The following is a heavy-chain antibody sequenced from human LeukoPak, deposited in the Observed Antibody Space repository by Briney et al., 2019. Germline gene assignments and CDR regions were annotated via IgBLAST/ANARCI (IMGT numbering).Heavy chain of an antibody. CDR2: IWYDGSNK. Sequence: GGSLRLSCAASGFTFSTYGMHWVRQAPGKGLEWVAVIWYDGSNKYYADSVQGRFTISRDNSKSTLCLQMNSLRAEDTAVYYCAKQLGYCSDGSCYFPYWGQGTLVTVSS. D-gene: IGHD2-15*01. V-gene: IGHV3-33*06. CDR1: GFTFSTYG. CDR3: AKQLGYCSDGSCYFPY. J-gene: IGHJ4*02.